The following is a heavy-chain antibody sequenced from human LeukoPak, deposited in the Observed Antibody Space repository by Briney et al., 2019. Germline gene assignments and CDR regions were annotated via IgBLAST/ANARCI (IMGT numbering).Heavy chain of an antibody. J-gene: IGHJ4*02. CDR1: GFTFSSYS. V-gene: IGHV3-48*01. CDR2: ITGNSHTI. D-gene: IGHD3-9*01. CDR3: ARDMGIVTGYYVDY. Sequence: PGGSLRLSCAASGFTFSSYSMNWVRQAPGKGLEWVSYITGNSHTIYYADSVKGRFTISRDNAKNSLHLQMNSLRAEDTAVYYCARDMGIVTGYYVDYWGPGTLVTVSS.